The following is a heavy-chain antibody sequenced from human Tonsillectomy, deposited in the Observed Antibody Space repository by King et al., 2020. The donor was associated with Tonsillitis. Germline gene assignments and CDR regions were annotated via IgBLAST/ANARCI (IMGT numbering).Heavy chain of an antibody. D-gene: IGHD7-27*01. CDR3: TTDGNWGSGYSFDI. J-gene: IGHJ3*02. V-gene: IGHV3-15*01. Sequence: VQLVESGGGLVKPGGSLRLSCVASGFTFSKAWMSWFRQRPGRGLEWVCRVKSKTDGGTTDYAEHAKGRFTISRDDSKNTLHLQMNSLKTEDTAVYYCTTDGNWGSGYSFDIWGQGTMVTVSS. CDR1: GFTFSKAW. CDR2: VKSKTDGGTT.